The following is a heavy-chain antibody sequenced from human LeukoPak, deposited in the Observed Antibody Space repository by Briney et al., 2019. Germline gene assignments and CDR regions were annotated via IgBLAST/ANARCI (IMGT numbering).Heavy chain of an antibody. Sequence: GRSLRLSCAASGFTFDDYAMHWVRQAPGKGLEWVSGISWNSGSIGYADSVKGRFTISRDNAKNSLYLQMNSLRAEDTAVYYCARIDYSSSSADYFDYWGQGTLVTVSS. CDR3: ARIDYSSSSADYFDY. D-gene: IGHD6-6*01. CDR2: ISWNSGSI. V-gene: IGHV3-9*01. CDR1: GFTFDDYA. J-gene: IGHJ4*02.